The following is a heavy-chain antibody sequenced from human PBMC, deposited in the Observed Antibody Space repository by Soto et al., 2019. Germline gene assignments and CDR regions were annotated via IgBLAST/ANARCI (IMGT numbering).Heavy chain of an antibody. J-gene: IGHJ4*02. CDR1: GFTFSSYE. V-gene: IGHV3-48*03. Sequence: VQLVESGGDLVQPGGSLRLSCAASGFTFSSYEMNWVRQAPGKGLEWVSYISSTGTSMDYADSVKGRFTISRDNAKNSLFLQLNSLRDEDTAVYYCARETHFFDYWGQGTLVSVSA. CDR3: ARETHFFDY. CDR2: ISSTGTSM.